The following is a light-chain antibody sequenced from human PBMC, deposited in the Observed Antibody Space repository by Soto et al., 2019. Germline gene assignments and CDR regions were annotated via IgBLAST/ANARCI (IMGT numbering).Light chain of an antibody. CDR2: DNS. V-gene: IGLV1-51*01. CDR1: RSNLGTYY. Sequence: QSVLTQPPSVSAAPGQKIIISCSGSRSNLGTYYVSWYHQLPGTAPKVVIYDNSRRPSGIPDRFSGSKSGTSATLVITGLQTGDEGEYSCGAWDSSLGVYGFGGGTKLTVL. CDR3: GAWDSSLGVYG. J-gene: IGLJ1*01.